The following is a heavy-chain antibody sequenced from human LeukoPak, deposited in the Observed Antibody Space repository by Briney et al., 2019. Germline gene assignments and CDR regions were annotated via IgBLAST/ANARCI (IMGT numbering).Heavy chain of an antibody. CDR3: ARDGSIAVANWYGVDAFDI. CDR1: GGSISSYY. V-gene: IGHV4-4*07. CDR2: IYTSGST. D-gene: IGHD6-19*01. Sequence: SETLSLTCTVSGGSISSYYWSWIRQPAGKGLEWIGRIYTSGSTNYNPSLRSRVTMSVDTSKNQFSLKLSSVTAADTAVYYCARDGSIAVANWYGVDAFDIWGQGTMVTVSS. J-gene: IGHJ3*02.